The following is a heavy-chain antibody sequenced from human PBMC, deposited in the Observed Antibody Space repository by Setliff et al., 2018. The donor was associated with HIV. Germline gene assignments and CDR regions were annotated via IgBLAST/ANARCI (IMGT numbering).Heavy chain of an antibody. CDR2: IYYSGTS. D-gene: IGHD1-26*01. Sequence: LSLTCTVSGGSISSYYWSWIRQPPGKGLEWIGYIYYSGTSKYNPSLKSRVTISVDTSKNEFSLMLSSVTAADTAMYYCAGGPGTTSIDYWAQGTLVTVSS. CDR1: GGSISSYY. CDR3: AGGPGTTSIDY. J-gene: IGHJ4*02. V-gene: IGHV4-59*01.